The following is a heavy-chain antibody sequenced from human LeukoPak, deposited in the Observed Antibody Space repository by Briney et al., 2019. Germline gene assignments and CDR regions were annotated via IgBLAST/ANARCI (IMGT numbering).Heavy chain of an antibody. J-gene: IGHJ5*02. Sequence: PSETLSLTCTVSGGSISSGGYYWSWIRQHPGKALEWIGYIYYSGSTYYNPSLKSRVTISVDTSKNQFSLKLSSVAAADTAVYYCARCFYDFWSANWFDPWGQGTLVTVSS. CDR1: GGSISSGGYY. CDR2: IYYSGST. D-gene: IGHD3-3*01. V-gene: IGHV4-31*03. CDR3: ARCFYDFWSANWFDP.